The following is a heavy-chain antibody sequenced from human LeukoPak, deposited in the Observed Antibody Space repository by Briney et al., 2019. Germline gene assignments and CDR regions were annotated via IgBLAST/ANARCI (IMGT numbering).Heavy chain of an antibody. V-gene: IGHV1-46*01. Sequence: ASVKVSCKVSGYTFTSYYMHWVRQAPGQGLEWMGIINPSDGSTYNAQKFQGRVTMTRDTSTSTVYVELNNLRSEDTAMYYCARDRSGPSNNYGVSWFDPWGQGTLVTVSS. CDR1: GYTFTSYY. J-gene: IGHJ5*02. CDR3: ARDRSGPSNNYGVSWFDP. D-gene: IGHD5-18*01. CDR2: INPSDGST.